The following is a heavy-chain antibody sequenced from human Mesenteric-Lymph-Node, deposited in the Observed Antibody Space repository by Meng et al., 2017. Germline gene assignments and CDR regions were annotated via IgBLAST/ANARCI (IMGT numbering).Heavy chain of an antibody. J-gene: IGHJ4*02. CDR3: ARHDGGYGDYFDH. Sequence: QVQLQESGPGLVKPSQTLSLPCTVSGGSISSGGYYWSWIRQHPGKGLEWIGYIHSSGSTYYNPSLRSRVTMSLDTSKNQFSLKLSSVTATDTAVYYCARHDGGYGDYFDHWGQGTLVTVSS. D-gene: IGHD5-12*01. CDR1: GGSISSGGYY. CDR2: IHSSGST. V-gene: IGHV4-31*03.